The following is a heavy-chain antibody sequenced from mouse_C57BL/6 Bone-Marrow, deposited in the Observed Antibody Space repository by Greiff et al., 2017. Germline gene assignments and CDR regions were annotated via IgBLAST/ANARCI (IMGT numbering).Heavy chain of an antibody. J-gene: IGHJ4*01. CDR3: ATMDY. CDR1: GYTFTSYW. CDR2: IFPGSGST. V-gene: IGHV1-56*01. Sequence: QVQLQQSGPELVRPGASVKISCKASGYTFTSYWMQWVRQRPGQGLEWIGEIFPGSGSTYYNEKFKGKATLTVDTSSSTAYMQLSSLTAEDSAVYFCATMDYWGQGTSVTVSS.